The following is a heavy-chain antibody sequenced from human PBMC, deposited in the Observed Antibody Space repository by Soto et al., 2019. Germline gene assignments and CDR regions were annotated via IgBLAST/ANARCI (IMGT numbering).Heavy chain of an antibody. V-gene: IGHV1-18*01. CDR3: ARGYSICWYWDYYYYGMVF. D-gene: IGHD6-19*01. J-gene: IGHJ6*02. Sequence: GASVKVSCKASGYTFTSYGISWVRQAPGQGLEWMGWISAYNGNTNYAQKLQGRVTMTTDTSTSTAYMELRSLRSDDTAVYYCARGYSICWYWDYYYYGMVFWGQGTTVTVS. CDR2: ISAYNGNT. CDR1: GYTFTSYG.